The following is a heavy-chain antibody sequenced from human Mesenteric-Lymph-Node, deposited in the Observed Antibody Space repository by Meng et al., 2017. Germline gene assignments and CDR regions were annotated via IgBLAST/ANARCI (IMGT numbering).Heavy chain of an antibody. V-gene: IGHV4-31*03. Sequence: VQLQESGPGPAKPSQTLSLTCTVSGGSNSSGGYYWSWIRQHPGKGLEWIGYIYYSGSTYYNPSLKSRVTISVDKSKNQFSLKLSSVTAADTAVYYCARVAAAGNEWFDPWGQGTLVTVSS. CDR2: IYYSGST. D-gene: IGHD6-13*01. CDR3: ARVAAAGNEWFDP. J-gene: IGHJ5*02. CDR1: GGSNSSGGYY.